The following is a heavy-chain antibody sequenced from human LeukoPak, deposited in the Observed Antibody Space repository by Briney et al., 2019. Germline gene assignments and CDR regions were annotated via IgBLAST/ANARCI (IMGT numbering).Heavy chain of an antibody. CDR1: EFTFSAYW. CDR2: IRGDGSMT. Sequence: PGGSLRLSCAASEFTFSAYWMHWVRQAPGKGLVWVSRIRGDGSMTNYADSVKGRFTISRDNAKNSLYLQMNSLRAEDTALYYCARDPYDFWSGYQDYWGQGTLVTVSS. D-gene: IGHD3-3*01. CDR3: ARDPYDFWSGYQDY. J-gene: IGHJ4*02. V-gene: IGHV3-74*01.